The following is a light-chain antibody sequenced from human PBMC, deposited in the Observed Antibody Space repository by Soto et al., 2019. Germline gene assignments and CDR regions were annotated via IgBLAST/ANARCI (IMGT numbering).Light chain of an antibody. V-gene: IGKV1-9*01. CDR3: QQHNTYPHT. J-gene: IGKJ2*01. CDR1: QGISNY. CDR2: TAS. Sequence: DVQMTQSPSSLSASVGDTVTITCRASQGISNYVAWYQQKPGKAPKLLIYTASTLESGVPSRFSGSGSGTEFTLTISSLQPEDSATYYCQQHNTYPHTFGQGTKLDIK.